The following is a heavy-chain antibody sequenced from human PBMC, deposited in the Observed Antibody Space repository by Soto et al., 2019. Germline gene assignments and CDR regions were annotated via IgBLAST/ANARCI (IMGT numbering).Heavy chain of an antibody. Sequence: PGGSLRLSCAASGFTFSSYAMHWFRQAPGKGLEWVAVISYDGSNKYYADSVKGRFTISRDNSKNTLYLQMNSLRAEDTAVYYCAREPLEVRGALLSHYYGMDVWGQGTTVTVSS. D-gene: IGHD3-10*01. CDR1: GFTFSSYA. J-gene: IGHJ6*02. CDR2: ISYDGSNK. CDR3: AREPLEVRGALLSHYYGMDV. V-gene: IGHV3-30-3*01.